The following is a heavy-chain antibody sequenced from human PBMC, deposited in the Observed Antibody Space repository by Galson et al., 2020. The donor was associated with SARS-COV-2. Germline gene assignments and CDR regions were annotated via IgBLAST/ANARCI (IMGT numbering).Heavy chain of an antibody. D-gene: IGHD3-22*01. CDR3: ARGPYSSGYGRAEYFQH. J-gene: IGHJ1*01. V-gene: IGHV4-34*01. CDR2: INHSGST. CDR1: GGSFSGYY. Sequence: SQTLSLTCAVYGGSFSGYYWSWIRQPPGKGLEWIGEINHSGSTNYNPSLKSRVTISVDTSKNQFSLKLSSVTAADTAVYYCARGPYSSGYGRAEYFQHWGQGTLVTVSS.